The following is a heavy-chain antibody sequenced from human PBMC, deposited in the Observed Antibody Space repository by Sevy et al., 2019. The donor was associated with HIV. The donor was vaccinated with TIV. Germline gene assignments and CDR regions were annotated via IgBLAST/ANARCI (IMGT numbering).Heavy chain of an antibody. J-gene: IGHJ6*02. CDR1: GFTFSRYS. Sequence: GGSLRLSCAASGFTFSRYSMNWVRQAPGKGLEWVSYISSSTSTIYYADSVKGRFTISRDNAKNSLYLQMNSLRAEDTAVYYCARETWRYYGSGSYDYYGMDVWGQGTTLTVSS. V-gene: IGHV3-48*01. CDR2: ISSSTSTI. CDR3: ARETWRYYGSGSYDYYGMDV. D-gene: IGHD3-10*01.